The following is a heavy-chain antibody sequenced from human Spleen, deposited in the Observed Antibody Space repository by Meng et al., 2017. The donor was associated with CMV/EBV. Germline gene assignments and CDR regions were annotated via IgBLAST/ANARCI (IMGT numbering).Heavy chain of an antibody. V-gene: IGHV3-9*01. CDR2: SSWNSGSR. D-gene: IGHD5-12*01. CDR1: GFNFDDYA. CDR3: TRSGLGMDV. J-gene: IGHJ6*02. Sequence: SLKISCAASGFNFDDYAMHWVRQGPGKGLEWVSGSSWNSGSRGYGDSVKGRFTVSRDNAKNSMYLQMDSLRPEDTGLYYCTRSGLGMDVWGQGITVTVSS.